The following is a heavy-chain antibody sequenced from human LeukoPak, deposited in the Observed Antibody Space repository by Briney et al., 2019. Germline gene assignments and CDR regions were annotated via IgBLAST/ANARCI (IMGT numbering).Heavy chain of an antibody. Sequence: SETLSLTRTVSGGSISSYYWNWIRQPPGKGLEWIGSISYSGSTNYNPSLESRVTISVDTSKNQISLKLSSVTAADTTVYYCARAPERWYSYGSYTYYYMDVWGKGTTVTVSS. CDR3: ARAPERWYSYGSYTYYYMDV. J-gene: IGHJ6*03. V-gene: IGHV4-59*01. CDR1: GGSISSYY. CDR2: ISYSGST. D-gene: IGHD5-18*01.